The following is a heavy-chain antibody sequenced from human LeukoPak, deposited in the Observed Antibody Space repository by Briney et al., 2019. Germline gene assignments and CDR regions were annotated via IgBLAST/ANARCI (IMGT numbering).Heavy chain of an antibody. V-gene: IGHV1-18*01. Sequence: ASVKVPCKASGYTFTSYGISWVRQAPGQGLEWMGWISAYNGNTNYAQKLQGRVTMTTDTSTSTAYMELRSLRSDDTAVYYCARDLRGYSYGYYFDYWGQGTLVTVSS. CDR3: ARDLRGYSYGYYFDY. CDR1: GYTFTSYG. CDR2: ISAYNGNT. D-gene: IGHD5-18*01. J-gene: IGHJ4*02.